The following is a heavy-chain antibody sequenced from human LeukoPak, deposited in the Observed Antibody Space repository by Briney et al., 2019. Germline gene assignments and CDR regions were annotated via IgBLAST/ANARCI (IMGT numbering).Heavy chain of an antibody. J-gene: IGHJ4*02. Sequence: QPGGSLRLSCAASGFTFSSYAMSWVRQAPGKGLEWVSAISGSGGSTYYADSVKGRFTISRDNSENTLYLQLNSLRPDDTAVYYCARVRVILTTMASFSYWGLGTLVTVSS. CDR2: ISGSGGST. CDR3: ARVRVILTTMASFSY. D-gene: IGHD3-9*01. CDR1: GFTFSSYA. V-gene: IGHV3-23*01.